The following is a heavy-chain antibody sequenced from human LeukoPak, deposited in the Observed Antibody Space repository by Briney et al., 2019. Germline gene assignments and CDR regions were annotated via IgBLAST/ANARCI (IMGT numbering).Heavy chain of an antibody. CDR3: AGDHDYNIQIFDY. J-gene: IGHJ4*02. D-gene: IGHD4-11*01. CDR1: GGTFSSYA. V-gene: IGHV1-69*13. Sequence: GASVKVSCKASGGTFSSYAISWVRQAPGQGLEWMGGIIPIFGTANYAQKFQGRVTITADESTSTAYMELSSPRSEDTAVYYCAGDHDYNIQIFDYWGQGTLVTVSS. CDR2: IIPIFGTA.